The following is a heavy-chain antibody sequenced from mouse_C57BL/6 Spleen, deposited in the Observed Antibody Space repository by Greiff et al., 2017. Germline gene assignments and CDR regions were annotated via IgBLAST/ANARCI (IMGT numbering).Heavy chain of an antibody. V-gene: IGHV5-16*01. CDR1: GFTFSDYY. CDR3: ARDRYGKGDFDY. Sequence: EVMLVESEGGLVQPGSSMKLSCTASGFTFSDYYMAWVRQVPEKGLEWVANINYDGSSTYYLDSLKSRFIISRDNAKNLLYLQMSSLKSEDTATYYCARDRYGKGDFDYWGQGTTLTVSS. CDR2: INYDGSST. D-gene: IGHD2-10*02. J-gene: IGHJ2*01.